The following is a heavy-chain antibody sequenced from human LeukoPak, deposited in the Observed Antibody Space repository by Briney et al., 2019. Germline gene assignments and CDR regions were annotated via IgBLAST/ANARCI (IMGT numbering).Heavy chain of an antibody. V-gene: IGHV3-74*01. J-gene: IGHJ5*02. Sequence: PGGSLRLSCAASGFTFSSYWMHWVRQVPGKGLVWVSRITSDGSDTIYADSVKGRFTISRDNAKNTLYLQMNSLRAEDTALYYCSRDRRTWFEPWGHGTLVTVSS. CDR3: SRDRRTWFEP. CDR1: GFTFSSYW. CDR2: ITSDGSDT.